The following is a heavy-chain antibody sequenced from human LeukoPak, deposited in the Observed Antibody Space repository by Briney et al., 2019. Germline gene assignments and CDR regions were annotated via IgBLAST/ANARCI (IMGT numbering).Heavy chain of an antibody. CDR2: ISSSSSTI. Sequence: GGSLRLSCAASGFTFNSYNMNWVRQAPGKGLEWVSYISSSSSTIYYADSVKGRITISRDNAKNSLYLQMNSLRAEDTAVYYCARDLGVLTIGEFDYWGQGTLVTVSS. J-gene: IGHJ4*02. D-gene: IGHD3-3*01. CDR1: GFTFNSYN. CDR3: ARDLGVLTIGEFDY. V-gene: IGHV3-48*04.